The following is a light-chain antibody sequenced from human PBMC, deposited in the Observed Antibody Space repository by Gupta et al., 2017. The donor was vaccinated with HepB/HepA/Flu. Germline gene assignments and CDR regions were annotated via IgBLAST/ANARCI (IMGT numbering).Light chain of an antibody. CDR3: AAWDDSLNGSV. V-gene: IGLV1-44*01. CDR2: SNN. J-gene: IGLJ2*01. Sequence: SMLTHPPSASGAPWQRVTISCSGSSSNIGSNTVNWYQQLPGTAPKLLIYSNNQRPSGVPDRFSGSKSGTSASLAISGLQSEDEADYYCAAWDDSLNGSVFGGGTKLTVL. CDR1: SSNIGSNT.